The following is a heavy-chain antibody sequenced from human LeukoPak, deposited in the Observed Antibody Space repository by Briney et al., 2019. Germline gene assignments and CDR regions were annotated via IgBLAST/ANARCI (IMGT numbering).Heavy chain of an antibody. Sequence: GGSLRLSCAASGFTFSSYGMHWVRQAPGKGLEWVAVIWYDGSKKYYADSVKGRFTISRDNVKNTLYLQMNSLRAEDTAVHYCARDPTAYYDSSGYYLNTIDYWGQGTLVTVSS. CDR3: ARDPTAYYDSSGYYLNTIDY. CDR1: GFTFSSYG. CDR2: IWYDGSKK. D-gene: IGHD3-22*01. J-gene: IGHJ4*02. V-gene: IGHV3-33*01.